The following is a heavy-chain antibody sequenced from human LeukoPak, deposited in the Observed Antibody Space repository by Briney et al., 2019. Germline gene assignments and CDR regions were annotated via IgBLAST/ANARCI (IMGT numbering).Heavy chain of an antibody. D-gene: IGHD2-15*01. V-gene: IGHV3-74*01. CDR2: INGDGSST. J-gene: IGHJ3*01. Sequence: GGSLRLSCAASGFTFSSYSMQWVRQAPGKGLVWVSRINGDGSSTTFADSVKGRFTISRDTAKNTLYLQMNSLRAEDTAVYYCARTRCGGSCFFDAFDLWGLGTVTIASS. CDR1: GFTFSSYS. CDR3: ARTRCGGSCFFDAFDL.